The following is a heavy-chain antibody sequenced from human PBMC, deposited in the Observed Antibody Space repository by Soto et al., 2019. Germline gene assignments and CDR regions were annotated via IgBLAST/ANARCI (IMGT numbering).Heavy chain of an antibody. CDR2: IYWDDDE. CDR1: GFSLTTRGVG. V-gene: IGHV2-5*02. CDR3: AHRPRGYRYHFDY. J-gene: IGHJ4*02. D-gene: IGHD5-18*01. Sequence: QITLKESGPTLVKPTQPLTLTCTFSGFSLTTRGVGVGWIRQPPGKALEWLALIYWDDDEGYSPSLKSRLTITKDTTKNQVVLTITNMDPVDTATYYGAHRPRGYRYHFDYWGQGTQVTVSS.